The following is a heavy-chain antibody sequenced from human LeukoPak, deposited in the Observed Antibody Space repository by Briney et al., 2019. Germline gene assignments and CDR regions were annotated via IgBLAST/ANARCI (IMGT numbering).Heavy chain of an antibody. CDR3: ARRSGSTVTTDSDY. J-gene: IGHJ4*02. CDR2: IYYTGST. CDR1: GGSISSSSYY. D-gene: IGHD4-11*01. Sequence: PSETLSLTCTVSGGSISSSSYYWGWIRQPPGKGLEWIGSIYYTGSTYYNPSLKNRVTISVDTSKNQFSLKLSSVTAADTAVYYCARRSGSTVTTDSDYWGQGTLVTVSS. V-gene: IGHV4-39*01.